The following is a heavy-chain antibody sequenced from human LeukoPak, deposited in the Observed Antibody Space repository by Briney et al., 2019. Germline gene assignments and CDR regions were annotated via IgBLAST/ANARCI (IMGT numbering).Heavy chain of an antibody. Sequence: PSETLSLTCAVSGYSISSGYYWGWIRQPPGKGLEWIGSILHSGSTYYNPSLKSRVSMSVDTSKNQISLKLSSVTAADTAVYYCARASGSYGSGSYYYYGMDVWGKGTTVTVSS. CDR2: ILHSGST. CDR3: ARASGSYGSGSYYYYGMDV. D-gene: IGHD3-10*01. J-gene: IGHJ6*04. V-gene: IGHV4-38-2*01. CDR1: GYSISSGYY.